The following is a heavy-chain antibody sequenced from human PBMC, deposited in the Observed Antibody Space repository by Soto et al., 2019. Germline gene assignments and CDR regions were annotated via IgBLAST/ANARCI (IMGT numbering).Heavy chain of an antibody. CDR1: GFTFSTYG. D-gene: IGHD2-2*01. CDR3: AKDVSGQCSGTRCQDYGLDV. CDR2: ISYDGSNE. J-gene: IGHJ6*02. Sequence: GGSLRPSCAASGFTFSTYGIHWVRQAPGKGLEWVAVISYDGSNEYYADSVKGRFSISRENSKNTLYLQMNSLRAEDTAIYYCAKDVSGQCSGTRCQDYGLDVWGQGTTVTVSS. V-gene: IGHV3-30*18.